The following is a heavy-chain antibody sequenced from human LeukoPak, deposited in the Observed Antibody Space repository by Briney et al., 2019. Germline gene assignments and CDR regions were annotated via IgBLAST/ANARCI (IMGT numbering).Heavy chain of an antibody. CDR2: MNPNSGNT. D-gene: IGHD6-13*01. J-gene: IGHJ6*03. V-gene: IGHV1-8*01. Sequence: ASVKVSCKVSGYTLTELSMHWVRRATGQGLEWMGWMNPNSGNTGYAQKFQGGVTMAMNASINTAYMELSSLRSEDTAVYYCARAASWSPIGDSYYYMDVWGKGTTVTISS. CDR3: ARAASWSPIGDSYYYMDV. CDR1: GYTLTELS.